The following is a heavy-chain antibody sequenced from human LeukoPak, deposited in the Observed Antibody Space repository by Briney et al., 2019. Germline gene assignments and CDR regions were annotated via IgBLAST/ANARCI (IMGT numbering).Heavy chain of an antibody. V-gene: IGHV4-31*03. CDR1: GGSISSGGYY. CDR2: IYYSGST. Sequence: SETLSLTCTVSGGSISSGGYYWSWIRQHPGKGLEWIGYIYYSGSTYYNPSLKSRVTISVDTPKNQFSLKLSSVTAADTAVYYCARDLTRSGYDLGVDYWGQGTLVTVSS. J-gene: IGHJ4*02. D-gene: IGHD5-12*01. CDR3: ARDLTRSGYDLGVDY.